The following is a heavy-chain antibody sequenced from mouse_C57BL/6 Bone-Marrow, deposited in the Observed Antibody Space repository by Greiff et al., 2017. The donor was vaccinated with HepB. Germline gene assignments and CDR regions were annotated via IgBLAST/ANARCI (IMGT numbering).Heavy chain of an antibody. Sequence: DVKLVESGGDLVKPGGSLKLSCAASGFTFSSYGMSWVRQTPDKRLEWVATISSGGSYTYYPDSVKGRFTISRDNAKNTLYLQMSSLKSEDTAMYYCARCHYGSSYHYAMDYWGQGTSVTVSS. D-gene: IGHD1-1*01. CDR2: ISSGGSYT. CDR1: GFTFSSYG. V-gene: IGHV5-6*02. J-gene: IGHJ4*01. CDR3: ARCHYGSSYHYAMDY.